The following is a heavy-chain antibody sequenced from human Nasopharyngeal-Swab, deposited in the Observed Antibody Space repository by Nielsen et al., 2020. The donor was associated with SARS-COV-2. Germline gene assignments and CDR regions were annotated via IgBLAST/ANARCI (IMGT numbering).Heavy chain of an antibody. J-gene: IGHJ6*02. V-gene: IGHV3-11*01. CDR2: ISSSDSIR. Sequence: WIRQPPGTGLEWVSDISSSDSIRYYADSVKGRFTISRDNAKNSLYLQMNSLRAEDTAVYYCARAGAVDGTSRSRYYKGMDVWGQGTPVTVSS. CDR3: ARAGAVDGTSRSRYYKGMDV. D-gene: IGHD6-19*01.